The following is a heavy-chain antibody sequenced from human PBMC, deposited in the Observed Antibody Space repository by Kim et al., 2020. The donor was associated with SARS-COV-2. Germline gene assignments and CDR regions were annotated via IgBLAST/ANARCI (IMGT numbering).Heavy chain of an antibody. V-gene: IGHV4-39*01. D-gene: IGHD4-17*01. Sequence: TYYNSSLKSRVTISVDTSKNQFSLKLSSVTAADTAVYYCARKGGDYLLDYWGQGTLVTVSS. CDR3: ARKGGDYLLDY. CDR2: T. J-gene: IGHJ4*02.